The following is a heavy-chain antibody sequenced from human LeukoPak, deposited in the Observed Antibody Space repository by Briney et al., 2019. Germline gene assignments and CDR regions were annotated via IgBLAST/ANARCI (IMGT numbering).Heavy chain of an antibody. Sequence: ASVKVSCKASGYTFTSYYMHWVRQAPGQGLEWMGRINPSGSSTSYAQKFQGRVTMTRDTSTSTLYMELSSLGSEDTAVYYCARAHTSAPGTLFDYWGQGTLVTVSS. D-gene: IGHD3-3*01. V-gene: IGHV1-46*01. CDR3: ARAHTSAPGTLFDY. J-gene: IGHJ4*02. CDR1: GYTFTSYY. CDR2: INPSGSST.